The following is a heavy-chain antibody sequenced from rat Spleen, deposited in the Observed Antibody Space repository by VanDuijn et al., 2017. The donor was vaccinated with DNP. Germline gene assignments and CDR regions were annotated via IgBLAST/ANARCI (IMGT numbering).Heavy chain of an antibody. CDR3: TTLNWD. J-gene: IGHJ2*01. D-gene: IGHD5-1*01. Sequence: EVQLVESGGGVVQSGRSLKVSCAASGFTFSDYNMAWVRQAPKKGLEWVATIVYDGSGTYYGDSVTGRFTISRDNAKSTLYLQMDSLRSEDTATYYCTTLNWDWGQGGMVTVSS. CDR1: GFTFSDYN. V-gene: IGHV5S10*01. CDR2: IVYDGSGT.